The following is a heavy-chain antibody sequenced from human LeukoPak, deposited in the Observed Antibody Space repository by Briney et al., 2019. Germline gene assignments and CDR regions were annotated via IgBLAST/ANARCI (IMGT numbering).Heavy chain of an antibody. D-gene: IGHD4-17*01. J-gene: IGHJ4*02. CDR1: GDSISAYY. V-gene: IGHV4-4*07. CDR2: VFASGGA. Sequence: SEILSLTGTVSGDSISAYYWSWIRQAAGKGLDYIGRVFASGGAHYSPSHENRVTMSVDTSKNQFSLRLRSVTAADTAMYYCARGRQNGDYFDHWGQGILVTVSS. CDR3: ARGRQNGDYFDH.